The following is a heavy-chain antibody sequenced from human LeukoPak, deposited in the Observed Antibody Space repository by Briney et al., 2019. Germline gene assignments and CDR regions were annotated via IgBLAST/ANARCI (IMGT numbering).Heavy chain of an antibody. CDR3: AREYCGSTSCTLGYYYMDV. V-gene: IGHV1-18*01. CDR2: ISAYNGNT. D-gene: IGHD2-2*01. J-gene: IGHJ6*03. Sequence: GASVKVSCKASGYTFTSYGISWVRQAPGQGLEWMGWISAYNGNTNYAQKLQGRVTMTTDTSTSTAYMELRSLRSDDTAVYYCAREYCGSTSCTLGYYYMDVWGKGTTVTVSS. CDR1: GYTFTSYG.